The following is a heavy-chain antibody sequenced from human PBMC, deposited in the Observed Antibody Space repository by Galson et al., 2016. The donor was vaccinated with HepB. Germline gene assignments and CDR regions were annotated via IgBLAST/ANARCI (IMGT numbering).Heavy chain of an antibody. V-gene: IGHV3-15*01. CDR3: ATNPASVTTYRDYYSGMDV. Sequence: LRLSCAASGFTFSNAWMSWVRLAPGKGLEWVGRIKSRTDAGTTDYAAPVKGRFTISRDDSKKMLYLQMNSLKTEDTAVYYCATNPASVTTYRDYYSGMDVWGQGTTVTVSS. CDR2: IKSRTDAGTT. J-gene: IGHJ6*02. CDR1: GFTFSNAW. D-gene: IGHD4-17*01.